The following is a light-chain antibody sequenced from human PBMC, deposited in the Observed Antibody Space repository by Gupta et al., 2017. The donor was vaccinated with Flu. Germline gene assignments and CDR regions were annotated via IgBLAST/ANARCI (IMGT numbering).Light chain of an antibody. CDR1: HSISSN. CDR2: GAS. V-gene: IGKV3D-15*01. J-gene: IGKJ5*01. Sequence: ERVMTPSPATLPASPGERATLSCRASHSISSNLAWYQQKPGQVPRLLIYGASTRSTGIAARCSGSGSGTEFTLTISSLQSEDFAVYYCQQYNDWPPITFGQGTRLEIK. CDR3: QQYNDWPPIT.